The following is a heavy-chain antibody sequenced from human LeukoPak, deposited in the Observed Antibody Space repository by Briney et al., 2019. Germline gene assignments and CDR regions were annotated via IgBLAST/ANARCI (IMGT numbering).Heavy chain of an antibody. D-gene: IGHD4-11*01. J-gene: IGHJ4*02. CDR2: ISAYNGNT. Sequence: ASVKVSCKASGYTFTSYGISWVRQAPGQGLEWMGWISAYNGNTNYAQKLQGRVTMTTDTSTGTAYMELRSLRSDDTAVYYCARDRDYSNYVGYFDYWGQGTLVTVSS. CDR3: ARDRDYSNYVGYFDY. CDR1: GYTFTSYG. V-gene: IGHV1-18*01.